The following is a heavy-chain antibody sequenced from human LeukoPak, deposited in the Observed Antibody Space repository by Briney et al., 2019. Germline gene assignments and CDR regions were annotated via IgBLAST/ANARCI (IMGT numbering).Heavy chain of an antibody. CDR2: IYPGDSDT. CDR1: GYSFTSYW. CDR3: ARINQGDDILTGFPDY. Sequence: GESLKISCKGSGYSFTSYWIGWVRQMPGKGLEWMGIIYPGDSDTRYSPSFQGQVTISADKSISTAYLQWSSLKASDTAMYYCARINQGDDILTGFPDYWGQGTLVTVSS. V-gene: IGHV5-51*01. J-gene: IGHJ4*02. D-gene: IGHD3-9*01.